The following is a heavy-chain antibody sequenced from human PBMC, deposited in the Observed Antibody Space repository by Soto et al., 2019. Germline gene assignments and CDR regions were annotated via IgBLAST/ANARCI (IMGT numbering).Heavy chain of an antibody. Sequence: GGSLRLSCAASGFTFSRYWMSWVRQAPGKGLEWVATINEDGSEKYYVDSVKGRFTISRDKAKNSLYLHMNSLRAEETAMYYCARAPTYYDIFPGPNPYYFDNWGQGTLVTVSS. CDR1: GFTFSRYW. CDR3: ARAPTYYDIFPGPNPYYFDN. D-gene: IGHD3-9*01. J-gene: IGHJ4*02. CDR2: INEDGSEK. V-gene: IGHV3-7*01.